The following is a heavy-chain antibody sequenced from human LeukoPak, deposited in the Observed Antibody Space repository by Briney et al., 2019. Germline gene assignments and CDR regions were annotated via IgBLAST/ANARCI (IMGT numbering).Heavy chain of an antibody. J-gene: IGHJ4*02. CDR3: AKRWSWIDY. CDR2: ISGSGGST. V-gene: IGHV3-23*01. Sequence: GGSLRLSCAASGFTFSSYAMTWARQAPGKGLEWVSAISGSGGSTYCADSVKGRFTISRDNSKNTLYLQMNSLRAEDAAVYYCAKRWSWIDYWGQGTLVTVSS. D-gene: IGHD1-26*01. CDR1: GFTFSSYA.